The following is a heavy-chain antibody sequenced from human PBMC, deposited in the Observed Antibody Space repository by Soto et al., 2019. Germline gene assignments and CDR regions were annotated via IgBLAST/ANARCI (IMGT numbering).Heavy chain of an antibody. CDR1: GYTFINYY. CDR2: INPMSGAT. CDR3: ARDLAAGDL. V-gene: IGHV1-46*01. Sequence: QAHLVQSVAEVREPGASVKVSCRTSGYTFINYYIHWVRQAPGHGLEWMTIINPMSGATNYAQKFQGRITLTMDTSTTTVYMEVSSLTSEDTAVYYCARDLAAGDLWGQGTLVTVSS. J-gene: IGHJ4*02. D-gene: IGHD2-21*01.